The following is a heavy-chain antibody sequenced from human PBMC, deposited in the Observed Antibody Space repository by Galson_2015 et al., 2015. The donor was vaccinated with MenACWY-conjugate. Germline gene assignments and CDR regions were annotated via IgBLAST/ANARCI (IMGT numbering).Heavy chain of an antibody. J-gene: IGHJ4*02. CDR2: IYPGDSDT. CDR1: GCTFTSNW. CDR3: ARQGFGSSSLDY. V-gene: IGHV5-51*01. D-gene: IGHD6-6*01. Sequence: QSGAEVTKPGESLEISCKGSGCTFTSNWIGWVCQMPGKGVEWTGIIYPGDSDTRYTPSFQGHVTISADKSINTAYLQWGSLEASDTAMYYCARQGFGSSSLDYWGQGTLVTVSS.